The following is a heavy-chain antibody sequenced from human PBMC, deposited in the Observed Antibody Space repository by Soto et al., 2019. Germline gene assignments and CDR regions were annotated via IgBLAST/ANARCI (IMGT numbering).Heavy chain of an antibody. CDR3: TTAPAYHYDSRGYWFFDA. CDR1: GFTFNYAW. CDR2: IKAKTDGGTR. Sequence: GGSLRLSCAASGFTFNYAWMSWVRQAPGKGLEWVDRIKAKTDGGTRDYAAPVKGRFTISRDDSKDTLYLQMNSLKTEDTAVYYCTTAPAYHYDSRGYWFFDAWGQGT. J-gene: IGHJ4*02. D-gene: IGHD3-22*01. V-gene: IGHV3-15*07.